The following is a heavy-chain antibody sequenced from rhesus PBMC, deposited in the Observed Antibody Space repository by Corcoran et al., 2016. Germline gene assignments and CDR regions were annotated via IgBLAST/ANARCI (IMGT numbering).Heavy chain of an antibody. J-gene: IGHJ2*01. Sequence: QVQLQESGPGLVKPSETLSLTCAVSGGSITSGYYYWSWIRQPPGKGLELIGYITYSGSTSYNPSLQSRVTISRDTSKNRFSLKLSSVTAADTAVYYCAREIGSSYKNWYFDLWGPGTPITISS. D-gene: IGHD4-29*01. CDR3: AREIGSSYKNWYFDL. CDR1: GGSITSGYYY. CDR2: ITYSGST. V-gene: IGHV4-122*02.